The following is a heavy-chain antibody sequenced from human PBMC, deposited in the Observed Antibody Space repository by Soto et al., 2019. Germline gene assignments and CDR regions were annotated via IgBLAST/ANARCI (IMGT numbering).Heavy chain of an antibody. CDR1: GFTFSGYA. CDR3: AKVLHYYDSSGYLFDY. CDR2: ISGSGGST. J-gene: IGHJ4*02. V-gene: IGHV3-23*01. D-gene: IGHD3-22*01. Sequence: EVQLLESGGGLVQPGGSLRLSCAASGFTFSGYAMSWVRQAPGKGLEWVSAISGSGGSTYYADSVKGRFTISRDNSKNTLYLQMNSLRAEDTAVYYCAKVLHYYDSSGYLFDYWGQGTLVTVSS.